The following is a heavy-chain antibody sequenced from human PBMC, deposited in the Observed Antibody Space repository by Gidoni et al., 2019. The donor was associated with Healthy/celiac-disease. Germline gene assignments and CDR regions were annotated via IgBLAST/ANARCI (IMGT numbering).Heavy chain of an antibody. CDR1: GFTFSSYG. Sequence: QVQLVESGGGVVQPGRSLRLSCAASGFTFSSYGMHWVRQAPGKGLEWVAVISYDGSNKYYADSVKGRFTISRDNSKNTLYLQMNSLRAEDTAVYYCAKDGLDIVATISVYYYYYMDVWGKGTTVTVSS. CDR3: AKDGLDIVATISVYYYYYMDV. D-gene: IGHD5-12*01. CDR2: ISYDGSNK. J-gene: IGHJ6*03. V-gene: IGHV3-30*18.